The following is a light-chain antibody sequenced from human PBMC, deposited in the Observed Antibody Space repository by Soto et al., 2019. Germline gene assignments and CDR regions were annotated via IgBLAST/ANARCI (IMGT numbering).Light chain of an antibody. CDR3: QHYGTSSWT. CDR2: GAS. CDR1: QSVISKY. Sequence: EIVLTQSPGTLSLSPGEGATLSCRASQSVISKYLAWYQQKPGQAPRLLIFGASSRATGIPDKFSGSGSGTDFTLTICRLESDDFAVYYCQHYGTSSWTFGQGTKVEIK. V-gene: IGKV3-20*01. J-gene: IGKJ1*01.